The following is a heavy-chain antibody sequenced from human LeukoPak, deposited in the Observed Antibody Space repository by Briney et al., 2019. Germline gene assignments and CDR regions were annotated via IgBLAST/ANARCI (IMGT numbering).Heavy chain of an antibody. D-gene: IGHD5-24*01. V-gene: IGHV4-38-2*01. J-gene: IGHJ4*02. Sequence: SETLSLTCAVSGYSISSGFYWGWIRQPPGKGLEWIGSIYHSGNTYYNPSLKSRVTISVDTSKNQYSLKLSSVTAADTAVYYCARAGYNYRFDYWGQGTLVTVSS. CDR1: GYSISSGFY. CDR2: IYHSGNT. CDR3: ARAGYNYRFDY.